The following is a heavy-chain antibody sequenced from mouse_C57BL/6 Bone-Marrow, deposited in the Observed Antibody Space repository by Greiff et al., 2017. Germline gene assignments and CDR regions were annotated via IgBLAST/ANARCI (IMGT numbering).Heavy chain of an antibody. CDR3: ARVMGPWFAY. V-gene: IGHV5-4*01. CDR2: ISDGGSYT. J-gene: IGHJ3*01. D-gene: IGHD2-3*01. Sequence: DVHLVESGGGLVKPGGSLKLSCAASGFTFSSYAMSWVRQTPEKRLEWVATISDGGSYTYYPDNVKGRFTISRDNAKNNLYLQMSHLKSEDTAMYYCARVMGPWFAYWGKGTLVTVSA. CDR1: GFTFSSYA.